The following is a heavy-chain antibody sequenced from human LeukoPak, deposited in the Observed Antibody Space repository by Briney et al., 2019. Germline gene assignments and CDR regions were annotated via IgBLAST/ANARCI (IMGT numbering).Heavy chain of an antibody. CDR1: GYTFITYA. V-gene: IGHV1-3*01. CDR2: INAGNGNT. J-gene: IGHJ4*02. D-gene: IGHD3-10*01. Sequence: GASVKVSCKASGYTFITYAMHWVRQAPGQRLECMGWINAGNGNTEYSQKFQGRVTITRDTSASTAYMELSSLRSEDTAVYYCAREGSFRGRFFDYWGQGTLVTVSS. CDR3: AREGSFRGRFFDY.